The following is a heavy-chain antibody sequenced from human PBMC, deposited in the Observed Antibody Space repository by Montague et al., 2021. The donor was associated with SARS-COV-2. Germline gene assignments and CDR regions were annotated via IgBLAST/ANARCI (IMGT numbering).Heavy chain of an antibody. V-gene: IGHV4-4*02. J-gene: IGHJ4*02. D-gene: IGHD3-10*01. CDR2: IYHSGST. CDR1: GGSISSSNW. Sequence: SETLSLTCAVSGGSISSSNWCSWVRPPPGKGLELIGEIYHSGSTNYNPALKSRVTISVDKSKNQFSLKLSSVTAADTAVYYCARGGVGLWFGRALDYWGQGTLVTVSS. CDR3: ARGGVGLWFGRALDY.